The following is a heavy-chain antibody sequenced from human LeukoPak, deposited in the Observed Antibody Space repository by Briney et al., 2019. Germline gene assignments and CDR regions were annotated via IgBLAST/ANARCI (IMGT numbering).Heavy chain of an antibody. D-gene: IGHD6-13*01. J-gene: IGHJ5*02. CDR3: ARPRLPVAGTRWFDP. Sequence: GGSLRLSCAGSGFTFAAYARSWVRQAPGKGLEWVSAIGSGSAGTHYADSVKGWFTIYRDDSKNTLYLQMNSLSVEDTAVSYCARPRLPVAGTRWFDPWGQGTLVTASS. V-gene: IGHV3-23*01. CDR1: GFTFAAYA. CDR2: IGSGSAGT.